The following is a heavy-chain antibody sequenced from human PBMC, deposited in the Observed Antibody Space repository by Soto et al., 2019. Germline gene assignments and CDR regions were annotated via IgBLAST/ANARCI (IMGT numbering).Heavy chain of an antibody. CDR2: IFHGGNT. J-gene: IGHJ3*01. V-gene: IGHV4-38-2*01. CDR3: ARARWYDAFDV. D-gene: IGHD2-15*01. CDR1: GFFISSGNY. Sequence: SLTCAVSGFFISSGNYWGWIRKPPGKGLEWIGSIFHGGNTYYNPSLKSRVTISVDMSKNRFSLKLNSVTAADTAVYYCARARWYDAFDVWGQGTVVTVSS.